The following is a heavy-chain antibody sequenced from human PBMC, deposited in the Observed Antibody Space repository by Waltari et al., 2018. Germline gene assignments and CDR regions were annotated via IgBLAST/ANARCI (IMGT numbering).Heavy chain of an antibody. V-gene: IGHV1-69*04. Sequence: QVQLVQSGAEVKKPGSSVKVSCKASGGTFSTFPLSWVRQAPGQGLEWMGGIIPILGIANYAQNFQGRVTITADESTSTAYMELSSLRSEDTAVYYCARGDDGSGWYAGDLQDWGQGTLVTVSS. CDR3: ARGDDGSGWYAGDLQD. CDR2: IIPILGIA. CDR1: GGTFSTFP. D-gene: IGHD6-19*01. J-gene: IGHJ1*01.